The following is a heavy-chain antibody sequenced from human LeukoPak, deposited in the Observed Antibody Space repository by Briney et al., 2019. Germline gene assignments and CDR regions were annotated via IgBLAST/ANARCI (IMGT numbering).Heavy chain of an antibody. D-gene: IGHD3-16*02. V-gene: IGHV1-69*05. CDR3: ARDPLGYYMDV. J-gene: IGHJ6*03. CDR2: IIPIFGTA. CDR1: GGTFSSYA. Sequence: ASVKVSCKASGGTFSSYAISWVRQAPGQGLEWMGGIIPIFGTANYAQKFQGRVTITTDESTSTAYMELSRLRSDDTAVYYCARDPLGYYMDVWGKGTTVTVSS.